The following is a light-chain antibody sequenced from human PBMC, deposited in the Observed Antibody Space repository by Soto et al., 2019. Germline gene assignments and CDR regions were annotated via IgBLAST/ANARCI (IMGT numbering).Light chain of an antibody. CDR2: LNSDGSH. V-gene: IGLV4-69*01. CDR1: SGHSNYA. J-gene: IGLJ2*01. Sequence: QAVVTQSPSASASLGASVKLTCTLSSGHSNYAIAWHQQQSEKGPRSLMKLNSDGSHSKGDGIPDRFSGSSSGAERYLTISSLQSEDEADYCCQTWGSGIVVFGGGTKLTVL. CDR3: QTWGSGIVV.